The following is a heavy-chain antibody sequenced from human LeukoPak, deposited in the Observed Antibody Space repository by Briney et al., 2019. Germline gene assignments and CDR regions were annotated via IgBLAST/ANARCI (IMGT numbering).Heavy chain of an antibody. CDR1: GFTFSNYW. CDR2: IKQDGSEK. J-gene: IGHJ4*02. D-gene: IGHD3-22*01. V-gene: IGHV3-7*01. Sequence: PGGSLRLSCAASGFTFSNYWMSWVRQAPGKGLEWMANIKQDGSEKYYVDSVKGRFTISRDNAKNSLYLQMNSLRAEDTAVYYCASDRDYYDSSGYLFDYWGQGTLVTVSS. CDR3: ASDRDYYDSSGYLFDY.